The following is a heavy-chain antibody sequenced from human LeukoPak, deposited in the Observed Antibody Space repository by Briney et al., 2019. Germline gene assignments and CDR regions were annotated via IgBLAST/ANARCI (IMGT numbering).Heavy chain of an antibody. V-gene: IGHV3-73*01. CDR3: TRTTVTSDNYYYGMDV. CDR1: GFTFSGSA. J-gene: IGHJ6*02. D-gene: IGHD4-17*01. CDR2: MRSKANSYAT. Sequence: PGGSLTLSCAASGFTFSGSAMHWVRQPSGKGLEWVGRMRSKANSYATAYAASVKGRFTISRDDSKNTAYLQMNSLKTEDTAVYYCTRTTVTSDNYYYGMDVWGQGTTVTVSS.